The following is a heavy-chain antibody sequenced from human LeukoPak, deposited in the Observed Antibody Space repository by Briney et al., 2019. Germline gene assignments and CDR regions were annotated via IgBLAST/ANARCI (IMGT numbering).Heavy chain of an antibody. J-gene: IGHJ4*02. Sequence: GGSLRLSCAASGFTFSTYAMHWVRQTPGKGLEYVSAISTNGGGTYYANSVKGGFTISRDNSKNTLYLQVGGLGAEDMAVYYCARYCSGVSCYSGYDYWGQGTLVSVSS. CDR2: ISTNGGGT. CDR3: ARYCSGVSCYSGYDY. CDR1: GFTFSTYA. D-gene: IGHD2-15*01. V-gene: IGHV3-64*01.